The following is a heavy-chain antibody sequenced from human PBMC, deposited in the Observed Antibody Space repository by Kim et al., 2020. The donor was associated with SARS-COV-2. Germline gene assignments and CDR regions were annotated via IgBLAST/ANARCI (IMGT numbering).Heavy chain of an antibody. V-gene: IGHV4-4*07. D-gene: IGHD6-13*01. Sequence: SETLSLTCTVSGGSIKSYYWSWIRQPVGKGLEWIGRLAPSGATNYSPSLKSRITMSVDTSKNQFSLRLNSVIAADTVVYYCARDRAEAARDVMDVWGQGTAVTVSS. J-gene: IGHJ6*02. CDR1: GGSIKSYY. CDR3: ARDRAEAARDVMDV. CDR2: LAPSGAT.